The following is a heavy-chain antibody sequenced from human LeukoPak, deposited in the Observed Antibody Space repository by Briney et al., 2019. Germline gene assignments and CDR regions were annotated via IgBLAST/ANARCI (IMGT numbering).Heavy chain of an antibody. D-gene: IGHD5-18*01. J-gene: IGHJ5*02. CDR1: GFTFSSYA. CDR3: AKVGDTAMVSAWFDP. V-gene: IGHV3-23*01. Sequence: GGSLRLSCAASGFTFSSYAMSWVRQAPGKGLEWVSAISGSGGSTCYADSVKGRFTISRDNSKNTLYLQMNSLRAEDTAVYYCAKVGDTAMVSAWFDPWGQGTLVTVSS. CDR2: ISGSGGST.